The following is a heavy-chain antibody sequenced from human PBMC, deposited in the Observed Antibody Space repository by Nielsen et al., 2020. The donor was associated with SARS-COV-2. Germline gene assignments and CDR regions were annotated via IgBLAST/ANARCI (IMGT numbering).Heavy chain of an antibody. Sequence: GGSLRLSCVTSGFTFTSYAMNWVRQAPGKGLEWVSSITGDSGSTYNADSVKGRFTISRDNSKNTLYLQMNSLRAEDTAVYFCARDLTRVRWYFDLWGRGTLVSVSS. CDR2: ITGDSGST. D-gene: IGHD1-1*01. J-gene: IGHJ2*01. CDR3: ARDLTRVRWYFDL. CDR1: GFTFTSYA. V-gene: IGHV3-23*01.